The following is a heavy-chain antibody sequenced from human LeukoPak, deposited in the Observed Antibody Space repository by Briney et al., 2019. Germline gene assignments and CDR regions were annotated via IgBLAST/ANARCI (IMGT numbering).Heavy chain of an antibody. Sequence: ASVKVSCKASGYTFTSYDINWVRQATGQGLEWMGWMNPNSGNTGYAQKFQGRVTITRDTSASTAYMELSSLRSEDMAVYYCARGGYSSKGTFDIWGQGTMVTVSS. V-gene: IGHV1-8*03. D-gene: IGHD6-19*01. CDR3: ARGGYSSKGTFDI. CDR1: GYTFTSYD. J-gene: IGHJ3*02. CDR2: MNPNSGNT.